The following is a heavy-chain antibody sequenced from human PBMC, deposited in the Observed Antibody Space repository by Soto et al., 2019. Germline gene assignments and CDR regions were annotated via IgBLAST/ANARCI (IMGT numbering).Heavy chain of an antibody. Sequence: EASVKVSCKASGYTFTSYGISWVRQAPRQGLEWMGWISAYNGNTNYAQKLQGRVTMTTDTSTSTAYMELRSLRSDDTAVYYCARDLNYYGSGSYYYPYYYYYYMDVWGKGTTVTVSS. V-gene: IGHV1-18*01. CDR3: ARDLNYYGSGSYYYPYYYYYYMDV. CDR2: ISAYNGNT. D-gene: IGHD3-10*01. J-gene: IGHJ6*03. CDR1: GYTFTSYG.